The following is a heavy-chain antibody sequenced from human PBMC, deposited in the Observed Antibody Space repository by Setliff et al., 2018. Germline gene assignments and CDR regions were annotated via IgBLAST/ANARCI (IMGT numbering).Heavy chain of an antibody. Sequence: NPSETLSLTCTVSGGSISSYYWSWIRQPPGKGLEWIGYIYYSGSTNYNPSLKSRVTISVDTSKNQFSLKLSSVTAADTAVYYCARGVYYYYGSGSYYAALDYWGQGTLVTVSS. CDR1: GGSISSYY. V-gene: IGHV4-59*01. CDR2: IYYSGST. D-gene: IGHD3-10*01. CDR3: ARGVYYYYGSGSYYAALDY. J-gene: IGHJ4*02.